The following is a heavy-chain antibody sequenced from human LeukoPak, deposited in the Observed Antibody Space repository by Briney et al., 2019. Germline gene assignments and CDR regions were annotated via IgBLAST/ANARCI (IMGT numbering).Heavy chain of an antibody. D-gene: IGHD6-13*01. CDR3: AKFSSSWYLVGRNFDY. J-gene: IGHJ4*02. Sequence: GGSLRLSCAASGFTFSSYAMSWVRQAPGKGLEWVSAISGSGGSTYYADSVKGRFTISRDNSKNTLYLQMNSLRAEDTAVYYCAKFSSSWYLVGRNFDYWGQGKLVTVSS. CDR2: ISGSGGST. V-gene: IGHV3-23*01. CDR1: GFTFSSYA.